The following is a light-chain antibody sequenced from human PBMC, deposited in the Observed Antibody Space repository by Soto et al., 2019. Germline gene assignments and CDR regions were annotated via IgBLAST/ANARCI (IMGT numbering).Light chain of an antibody. Sequence: DIQMTQSPSSLSASVGDRVTITCLASQGISNYVSWYQQEPRKAPRLLIYASSSLQSGVPSRFSASGSGTDFTLTISGLQPEDFGTYFCQQTYSYPNSFGQGTKVDI. CDR2: ASS. V-gene: IGKV1-39*01. CDR1: QGISNY. J-gene: IGKJ1*01. CDR3: QQTYSYPNS.